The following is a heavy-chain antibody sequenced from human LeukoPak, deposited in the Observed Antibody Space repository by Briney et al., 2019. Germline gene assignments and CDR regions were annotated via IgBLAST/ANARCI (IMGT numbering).Heavy chain of an antibody. CDR2: IIPIFGTA. D-gene: IGHD2-2*01. V-gene: IGHV1-69*05. Sequence: ASVKVSCKASGGTFSSYAISWVRQAPGQGLEWMGGIIPIFGTANYAQKFQGRVTITTDESTSTAYMELSSLTSEDTAVYYCARGYCSSTSCYGLFDPWGQGTLVTVSS. J-gene: IGHJ5*02. CDR1: GGTFSSYA. CDR3: ARGYCSSTSCYGLFDP.